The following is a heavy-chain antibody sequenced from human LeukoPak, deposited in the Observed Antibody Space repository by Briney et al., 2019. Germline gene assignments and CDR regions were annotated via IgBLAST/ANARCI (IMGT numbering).Heavy chain of an antibody. CDR3: AKGGGGSYHTYYYYYMDV. Sequence: GGSLRLSCAASGFTFSSYGMHWVRQAPGKGLEWVAFIRYDGSNKYYADSVKGRFTISRDNSKNTLYLQMNSLRAEDTAVYYCAKGGGGSYHTYYYYYMDVWGKGTTVTISS. CDR1: GFTFSSYG. V-gene: IGHV3-30*02. D-gene: IGHD1-26*01. CDR2: IRYDGSNK. J-gene: IGHJ6*03.